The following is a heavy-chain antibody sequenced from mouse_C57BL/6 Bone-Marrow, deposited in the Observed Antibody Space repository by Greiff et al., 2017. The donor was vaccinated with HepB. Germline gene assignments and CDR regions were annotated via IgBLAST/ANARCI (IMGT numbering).Heavy chain of an antibody. Sequence: QVQLKESGPGLVQPSQSLSITCTVSGFSLTSYGVHWVRQSPGKGLEWLGVIWSGGSTDYNAAFISRLSISKDNSKSQVFFKMNSLQADDTAIYYCARKGYGSSPNWYFDVWGTGTTVTVSS. J-gene: IGHJ1*03. CDR2: IWSGGST. CDR3: ARKGYGSSPNWYFDV. V-gene: IGHV2-2*01. CDR1: GFSLTSYG. D-gene: IGHD1-1*01.